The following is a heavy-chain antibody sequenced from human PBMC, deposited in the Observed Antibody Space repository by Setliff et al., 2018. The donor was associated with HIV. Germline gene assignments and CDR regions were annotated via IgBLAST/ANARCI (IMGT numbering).Heavy chain of an antibody. J-gene: IGHJ6*02. CDR3: ARDLPLPGIAVAASMGRDYYYSMDV. CDR2: ISAYNGNT. Sequence: ASVKVSCKASGYTFTSYGISWVRQAPGQGLEWMGWISAYNGNTNYAQGLTGRFVFSLDTSVNTAYLQVSSLETEDTAVYYCARDLPLPGIAVAASMGRDYYYSMDVWGQGTTVTVSS. D-gene: IGHD6-19*01. V-gene: IGHV7-4-1*02. CDR1: GYTFTSYG.